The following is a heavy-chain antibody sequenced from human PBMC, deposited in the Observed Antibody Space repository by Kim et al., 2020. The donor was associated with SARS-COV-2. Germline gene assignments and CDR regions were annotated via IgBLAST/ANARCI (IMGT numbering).Heavy chain of an antibody. Sequence: GGSLRLSCAASGFTFRYYEMNWVRQAPGKGLEWLSYISTSGTTIDYADSVKGRFTISRDNAKNSVFLQMNGLRAEDTAAYFCARLRHDSADHGGFDLWGQGTMVTVFS. D-gene: IGHD4-17*01. CDR2: ISTSGTTI. CDR1: GFTFRYYE. J-gene: IGHJ3*01. V-gene: IGHV3-48*03. CDR3: ARLRHDSADHGGFDL.